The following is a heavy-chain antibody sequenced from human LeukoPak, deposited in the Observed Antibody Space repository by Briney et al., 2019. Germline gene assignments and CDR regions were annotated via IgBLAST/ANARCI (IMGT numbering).Heavy chain of an antibody. D-gene: IGHD6-19*01. CDR2: IYSGGST. J-gene: IGHJ4*02. CDR3: ARDLGYSSGWWRGIQFDY. V-gene: IGHV3-53*01. Sequence: GGSLRLSCEVSGFTFSSHSMSWVRQAPGKGLEWVSVIYSGGSTYYADSVKGRFTISRDNSKNTLYLRMNSLRAEDTAVYYCARDLGYSSGWWRGIQFDYWGQGTLVTVPS. CDR1: GFTFSSHS.